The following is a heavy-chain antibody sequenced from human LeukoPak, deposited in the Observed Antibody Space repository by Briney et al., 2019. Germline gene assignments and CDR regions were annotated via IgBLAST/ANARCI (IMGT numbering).Heavy chain of an antibody. J-gene: IGHJ4*02. V-gene: IGHV3-23*01. CDR1: GFTFRSYA. CDR2: ISGSGGST. CDR3: ARDRAWNYFDY. Sequence: SGGSLRLSCAASGFTFRSYAMSWVRQAPGKGLEWVSAISGSGGSTYYADSVKGRFTISRDNSKNTLYLQMDSLRAEDTAVYYCARDRAWNYFDYWGQGTLVAVSS. D-gene: IGHD3-3*01.